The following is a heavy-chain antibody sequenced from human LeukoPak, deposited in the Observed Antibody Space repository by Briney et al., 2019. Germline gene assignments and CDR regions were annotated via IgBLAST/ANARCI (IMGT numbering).Heavy chain of an antibody. V-gene: IGHV3-23*01. CDR1: GFTFSSYA. CDR2: ISGSGDTT. CDR3: AKSRGESRGASNY. J-gene: IGHJ4*02. D-gene: IGHD1-26*01. Sequence: GGSLRLSCAASGFTFSSYAMNWVRQAPGRGLERVSFISGSGDTTYYADSVKGRFTISRDSSKNTLYLQMNSLRAEDTAVYYCAKSRGESRGASNYWGQGTLVTVSS.